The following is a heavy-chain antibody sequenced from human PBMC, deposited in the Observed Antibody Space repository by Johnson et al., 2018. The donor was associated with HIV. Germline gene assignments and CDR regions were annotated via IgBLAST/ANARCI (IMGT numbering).Heavy chain of an antibody. Sequence: MMLVESGGGLVQPGGSLRRSCAASGFTVSSNYMNWVRQAPGQGLERVALLYSGGGTYSADAVQGRFTISRDNAKNSLYVQMNSLRVEDTAVYYCARSKDCSGGSCPDAFDIWGQGTMVIVSS. CDR2: LYSGGGT. D-gene: IGHD2-15*01. CDR3: ARSKDCSGGSCPDAFDI. V-gene: IGHV3-66*01. J-gene: IGHJ3*02. CDR1: GFTVSSNY.